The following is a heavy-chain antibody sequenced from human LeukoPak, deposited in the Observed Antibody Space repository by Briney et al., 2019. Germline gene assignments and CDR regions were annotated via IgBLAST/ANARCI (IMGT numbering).Heavy chain of an antibody. D-gene: IGHD3-22*01. CDR1: GGSISSTNW. CDR3: ARGGGYFLIDAFDI. Sequence: PSETLSLTCAVSGGSISSTNWWSWVRQPPGKGLEWIGEIYHTGTTNYSPSLKSRVTMSVDTSKNQFSLKLSSVTAADTAVYYCARGGGYFLIDAFDIWGLGTMVTVSS. CDR2: IYHTGTT. V-gene: IGHV4-4*02. J-gene: IGHJ3*02.